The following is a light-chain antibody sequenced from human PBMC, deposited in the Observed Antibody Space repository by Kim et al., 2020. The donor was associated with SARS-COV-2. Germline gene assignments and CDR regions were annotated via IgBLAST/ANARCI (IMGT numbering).Light chain of an antibody. Sequence: SPGERATLSCRARQSVSSYLAWYQQKPGQAPRLLIYDASNRATGIPARFSGSGSGTDFTLTISSLEPEDFAVYYCQQRSNWPPPTFGGGTKVDIK. CDR3: QQRSNWPPPT. J-gene: IGKJ4*01. CDR1: QSVSSY. CDR2: DAS. V-gene: IGKV3-11*01.